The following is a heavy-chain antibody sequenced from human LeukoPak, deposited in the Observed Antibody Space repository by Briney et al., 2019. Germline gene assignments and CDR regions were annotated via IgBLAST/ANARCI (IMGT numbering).Heavy chain of an antibody. CDR2: INHSGST. V-gene: IGHV4-34*01. CDR3: ARQKFYRQWLVLSDAFDI. D-gene: IGHD6-19*01. Sequence: PSETLSLTCAVYGGSFSGYYWSWIRQPPGKGLEWIGEINHSGSTNYNPSLKSRVTISVDTSKNQFSLKLSSVTAADTAVYYCARQKFYRQWLVLSDAFDIWGQGTMVTVSS. CDR1: GGSFSGYY. J-gene: IGHJ3*02.